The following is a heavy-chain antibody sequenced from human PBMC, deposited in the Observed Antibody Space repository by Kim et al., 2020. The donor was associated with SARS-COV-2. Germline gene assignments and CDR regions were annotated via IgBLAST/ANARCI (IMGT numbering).Heavy chain of an antibody. V-gene: IGHV4-34*01. CDR3: AICVHSRSITTHFYY. J-gene: IGHJ4*02. Sequence: SETLSLTCAVYGGSFSGYYWSWIRQPPGKGLEWIGEINHSGSTNYNPSLKSRVTISVDTSKNQFSLKLSSVTAADTAVYYCAICVHSRSITTHFYYWGQGTLRSVS. D-gene: IGHD2-2*01. CDR2: INHSGST. CDR1: GGSFSGYY.